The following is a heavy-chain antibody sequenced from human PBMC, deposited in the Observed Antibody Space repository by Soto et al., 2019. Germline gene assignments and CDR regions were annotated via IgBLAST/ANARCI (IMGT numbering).Heavy chain of an antibody. Sequence: SETLSLTCTVSGGSISSLYWAWIRQPAGKGLEWIGRIFPSGDSNYNPSLKSRVSMSLDISKNQFSLTVTSVTAADTAVYYCARASRCKSEYECFAWLDFWGQGILVTVSS. CDR1: GGSISSLY. D-gene: IGHD6-6*01. J-gene: IGHJ4*02. V-gene: IGHV4-4*07. CDR2: IFPSGDS. CDR3: ARASRCKSEYECFAWLDF.